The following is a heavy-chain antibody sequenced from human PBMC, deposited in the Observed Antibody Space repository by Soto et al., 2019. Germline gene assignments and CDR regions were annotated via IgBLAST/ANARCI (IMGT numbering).Heavy chain of an antibody. V-gene: IGHV1-69*01. CDR1: GGSFSSFS. D-gene: IGHD3-22*01. CDR2: IIPILGTA. J-gene: IGHJ4*02. Sequence: QVILAQSGAEVKKPGSSVKVSCKVSGGSFSSFSINWVRQAPGQRFEWMGGIIPILGTANFTQKFQDRVTFTADEYTATAYKTLSSLTSEDTACYYCTPFDSNGYYPQNHYWGPGTQVTVSS. CDR3: TPFDSNGYYPQNHY.